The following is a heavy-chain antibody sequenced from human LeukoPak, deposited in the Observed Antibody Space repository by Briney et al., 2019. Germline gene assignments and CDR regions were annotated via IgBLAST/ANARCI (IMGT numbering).Heavy chain of an antibody. CDR2: ISNNGSSI. CDR3: ARRRGSYSFDH. CDR1: GFTFSDYY. V-gene: IGHV3-11*01. D-gene: IGHD1-26*01. Sequence: PGGSLRLSCAASGFTFSDYYMSWIRQAPGKGLEWVSYISNNGSSIYYADSVKGRFTISRDNAKNSLYPQLNSLRAEDTAVYYCARRRGSYSFDHWGQGTLVTVSS. J-gene: IGHJ4*02.